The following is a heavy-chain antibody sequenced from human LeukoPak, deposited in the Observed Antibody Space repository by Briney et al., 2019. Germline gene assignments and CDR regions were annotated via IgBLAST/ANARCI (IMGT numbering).Heavy chain of an antibody. CDR1: GGSTSGGGYF. CDR3: ASNRDSSGYPFDY. V-gene: IGHV4-31*03. CDR2: IYYTGGT. D-gene: IGHD3-22*01. J-gene: IGHJ4*02. Sequence: SQTLSLTCTVSGGSTSGGGYFWSWIRQHPGKGLEWIGSIYYTGGTYYNPSLKSRITISLDTSMNQFSLKLSSVSAADTAVYYCASNRDSSGYPFDYWGQGTLVTVSS.